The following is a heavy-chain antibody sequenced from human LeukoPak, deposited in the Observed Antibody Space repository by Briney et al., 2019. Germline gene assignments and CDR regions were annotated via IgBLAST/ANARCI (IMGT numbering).Heavy chain of an antibody. Sequence: GGSLRLSCAASGFTFSSYWMSWVRQAPGKGLEWVANIKQDGSEKYYVDSVKGRFTISRDNAKNSLYLQMNSLRAEDTAVYYCARTGYSSSTRNHDAFDIWGQGTMVTVSS. D-gene: IGHD6-19*01. V-gene: IGHV3-7*01. J-gene: IGHJ3*02. CDR3: ARTGYSSSTRNHDAFDI. CDR2: IKQDGSEK. CDR1: GFTFSSYW.